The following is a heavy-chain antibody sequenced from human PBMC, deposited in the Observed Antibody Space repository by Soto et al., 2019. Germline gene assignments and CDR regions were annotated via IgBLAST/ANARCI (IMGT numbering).Heavy chain of an antibody. Sequence: QPGGSLRLSCAASGFTFSSYAMHWVRQAPGKGLEWVAVISYDGSNKYYADSVKGRFTISRDNSKNTLYLQMSSLRAEDTAVYYCAKPQYSSSWYNYFDYWGQGTLVTSPQ. CDR3: AKPQYSSSWYNYFDY. D-gene: IGHD6-13*01. J-gene: IGHJ4*02. CDR1: GFTFSSYA. CDR2: ISYDGSNK. V-gene: IGHV3-30-3*02.